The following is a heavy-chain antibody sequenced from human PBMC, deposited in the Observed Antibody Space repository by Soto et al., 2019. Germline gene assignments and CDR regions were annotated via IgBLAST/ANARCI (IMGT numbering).Heavy chain of an antibody. CDR1: GCTFSSYA. CDR2: IIPIFGTA. D-gene: IGHD1-1*01. Sequence: GASLKVSCKASGCTFSSYAISWVRQAPGQGLEWMGGIIPIFGTANYAQKFQGRVTITADESTSTAYMELSSLRSEDTAVYYCARGWNQPDFDYWGQGTLVTVSS. CDR3: ARGWNQPDFDY. J-gene: IGHJ4*02. V-gene: IGHV1-69*13.